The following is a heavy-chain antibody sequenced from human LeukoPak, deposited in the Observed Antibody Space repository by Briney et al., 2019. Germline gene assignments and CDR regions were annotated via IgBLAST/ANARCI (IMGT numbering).Heavy chain of an antibody. J-gene: IGHJ4*02. CDR1: GFTFSSHA. CDR3: TKGTIWLPFDY. V-gene: IGHV3-33*06. CDR2: IWYDGTNK. Sequence: PGRSLRLSCAASGFTFSSHAMHWVRQAPGKGLEWVAVIWYDGTNKYYADSVKGRFTISRDNSKNTLYLQMNSLRAEDTAVYYCTKGTIWLPFDYWGQGTLVTVSS. D-gene: IGHD5-18*01.